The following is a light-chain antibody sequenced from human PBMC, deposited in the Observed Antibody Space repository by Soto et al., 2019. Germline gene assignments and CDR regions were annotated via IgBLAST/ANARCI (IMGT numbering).Light chain of an antibody. J-gene: IGKJ1*01. Sequence: DIQMTQSPSSLSASAGDRVTITCRASQDINNYLAWFQQKPGKVPKLLIYATFTLQSGVPSRFSGSGSGTDFTLTISSLQPEDFATYYCQNYGPAPWTFGQGTRVEVK. CDR3: QNYGPAPWT. CDR1: QDINNY. CDR2: ATF. V-gene: IGKV1-27*01.